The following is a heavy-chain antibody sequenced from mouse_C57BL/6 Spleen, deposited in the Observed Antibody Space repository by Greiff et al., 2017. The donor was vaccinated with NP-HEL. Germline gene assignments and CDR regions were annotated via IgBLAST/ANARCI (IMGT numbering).Heavy chain of an antibody. Sequence: EVKLMESGPGLVKPSQSLSLTCSVTGYSITSGYYWNWIRQFPGNKLEWMGYISYDGSNNYNPSLKNRISITRDTSKNQFFLKLNSVTTEDTATYYCARGSFYYGNFFYWGQGTTLTVSS. J-gene: IGHJ2*01. D-gene: IGHD2-1*01. CDR1: GYSITSGYY. CDR2: ISYDGSN. V-gene: IGHV3-6*01. CDR3: ARGSFYYGNFFY.